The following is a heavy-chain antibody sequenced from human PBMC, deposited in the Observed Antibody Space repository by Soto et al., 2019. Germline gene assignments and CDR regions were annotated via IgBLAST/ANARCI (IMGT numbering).Heavy chain of an antibody. CDR1: GFTFTSSA. CDR2: IVVGSGNT. J-gene: IGHJ6*02. Sequence: SVKVSCKASGFTFTSSAVQWVRQARGQRLEWIGWIVVGSGNTNYAQKFQERVTITRDMSTSTAYMELSNLRSEDTAVYYCAADKGRYCSGGSCYSLVVATPGSYGMDVWGQGTTVTVSS. V-gene: IGHV1-58*01. D-gene: IGHD2-15*01. CDR3: AADKGRYCSGGSCYSLVVATPGSYGMDV.